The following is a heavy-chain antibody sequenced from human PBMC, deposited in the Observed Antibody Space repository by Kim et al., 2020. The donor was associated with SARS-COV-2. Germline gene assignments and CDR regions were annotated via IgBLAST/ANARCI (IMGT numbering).Heavy chain of an antibody. Sequence: SETLSLTCTVSGGSISSGGYYWSWIRQHPGKGLEWIGYIYYSGSTSYNPSLNSRVTISVDTSKNQFSLKPTSVTAADTAVHYRSASTTSLVRAQYYWFDP. J-gene: IGHJ5*02. CDR1: GGSISSGGYY. CDR3: SASTTSLVRAQYYWFDP. D-gene: IGHD1-1*01. CDR2: IYYSGST. V-gene: IGHV4-31*03.